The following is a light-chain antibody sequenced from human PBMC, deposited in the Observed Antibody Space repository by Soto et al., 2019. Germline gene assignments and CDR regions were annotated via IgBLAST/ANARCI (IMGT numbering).Light chain of an antibody. CDR1: SSDVGGYNY. Sequence: QSVLTQPPSASGSPGQSVTISCTGTSSDVGGYNYVSWYQQHPGKAPKLMIYEVTKRPSGVPDRFSGSKSGNTASRTVSGLQAEDEAVYYCSSDAGRNCYVFGTGTKVTVL. CDR2: EVT. V-gene: IGLV2-8*01. J-gene: IGLJ1*01. CDR3: SSDAGRNCYV.